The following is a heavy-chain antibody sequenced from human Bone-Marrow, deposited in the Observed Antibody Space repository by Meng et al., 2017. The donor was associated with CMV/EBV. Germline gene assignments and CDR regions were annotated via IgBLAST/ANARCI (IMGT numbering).Heavy chain of an antibody. CDR1: GGSISSYY. J-gene: IGHJ5*02. D-gene: IGHD6-19*01. Sequence: GSLRLSCTVSGGSISSYYWSWIRQSPGKGLEWIGDVLYGGNTNHNPSLKSRVSISADTSKKQVSLKLTSVSAADTAVYFCARGISSGNMFDPWGQGTLVTVSS. CDR3: ARGISSGNMFDP. CDR2: VLYGGNT. V-gene: IGHV4-59*01.